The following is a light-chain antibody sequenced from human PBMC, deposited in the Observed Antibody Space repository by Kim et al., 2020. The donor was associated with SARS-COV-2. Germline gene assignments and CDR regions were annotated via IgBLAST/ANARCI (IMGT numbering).Light chain of an antibody. J-gene: IGKJ4*01. Sequence: DIVMTQFPDSLAVSLGERATINCKSSQSVLYNNNNENYLAWYQQKPGQPPSLLIYRASIRESGVPDRFSGSGSATDFTLTISSLQAEDVAVYYCQQYYSTPLTFGGGTKVDIK. CDR2: RAS. V-gene: IGKV4-1*01. CDR3: QQYYSTPLT. CDR1: QSVLYNNNNENY.